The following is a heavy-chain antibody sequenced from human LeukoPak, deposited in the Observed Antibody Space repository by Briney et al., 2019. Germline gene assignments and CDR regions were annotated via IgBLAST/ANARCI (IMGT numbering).Heavy chain of an antibody. CDR2: ISSGSTI. Sequence: PGGSLRLSCAASGFTFSSYEMNWVRQAPGKGLEWVSYISSGSTIYDADSVKGRFTISRDNAKNSLYLQMNSLRAEDTAVYYCAAQDEYCGGDCYLIDYWGQGTLVTVSS. V-gene: IGHV3-48*03. J-gene: IGHJ4*02. CDR3: AAQDEYCGGDCYLIDY. D-gene: IGHD2-21*02. CDR1: GFTFSSYE.